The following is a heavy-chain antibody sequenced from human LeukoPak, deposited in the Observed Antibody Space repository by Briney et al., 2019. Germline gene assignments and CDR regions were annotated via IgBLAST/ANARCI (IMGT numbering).Heavy chain of an antibody. Sequence: SETLSLTCSVSDGFISSYYWSWIRPPAGKGPEWIGRLYTSGSTNYSPSLKSRVTMSVDTSKIHFSLKLSSVTAADTAVYYCACSSSGWFWNYWGQGTLVTVSS. V-gene: IGHV4-4*07. CDR3: ACSSSGWFWNY. J-gene: IGHJ4*02. CDR2: LYTSGST. CDR1: DGFISSYY. D-gene: IGHD6-19*01.